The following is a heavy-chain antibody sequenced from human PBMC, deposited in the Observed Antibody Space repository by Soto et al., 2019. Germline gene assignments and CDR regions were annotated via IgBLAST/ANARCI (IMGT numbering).Heavy chain of an antibody. V-gene: IGHV4-61*01. J-gene: IGHJ1*01. CDR1: GGSVSSGSYY. D-gene: IGHD3-16*02. Sequence: QVQLQESGPGLVKPSETLSLTCTVSGGSVSSGSYYWSWIRQPPGKGLEWIGYIYYSGSTNYNPSRKSRVTIPVDTSKNQFSLKLSSVTAADTAVYYCARGRYTGDFQHWGQGTLVTVSS. CDR2: IYYSGST. CDR3: ARGRYTGDFQH.